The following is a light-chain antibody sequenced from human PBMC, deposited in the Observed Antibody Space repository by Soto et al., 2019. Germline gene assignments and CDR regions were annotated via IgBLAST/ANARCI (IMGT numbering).Light chain of an antibody. Sequence: QSVLTQPPSASGTPGQRVTISCSGSSSNIESNYIYWYQQLPGTAPKLLIYRDSQRPSGVPDRFSGSKSGTSASLAISGLRSEDEADYYCAAWDDSLRGWVFGGGTQLTVL. V-gene: IGLV1-47*01. CDR1: SSNIESNY. CDR3: AAWDDSLRGWV. CDR2: RDS. J-gene: IGLJ3*02.